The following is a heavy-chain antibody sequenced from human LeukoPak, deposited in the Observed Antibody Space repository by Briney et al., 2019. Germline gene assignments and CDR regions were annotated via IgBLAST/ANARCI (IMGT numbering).Heavy chain of an antibody. Sequence: SETLSLTCTVSGGSISSSSYYWGWIRQPPGKGLEWIGSIYYSGSTYYNPSLKSRVTISVDTSKNQFSLKLSSVTAADTAVYYCARGIAAAPLRDDAFDIWGQGTMVTVSS. CDR3: ARGIAAAPLRDDAFDI. CDR1: GGSISSSSYY. J-gene: IGHJ3*02. V-gene: IGHV4-39*07. D-gene: IGHD6-13*01. CDR2: IYYSGST.